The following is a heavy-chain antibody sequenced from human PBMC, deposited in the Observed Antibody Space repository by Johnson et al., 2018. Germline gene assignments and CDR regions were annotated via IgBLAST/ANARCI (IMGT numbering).Heavy chain of an antibody. Sequence: QVQLVQSGGGVVQPGGSLRLSCAASGFAFSTYAMHWVRQAPGKGPEWVAGISFDGSNDYYADSVKGRFSISRDNPKDTLFVQRNSLRPEDTAVYYCARDRQSCLGTYYFDFWGQGTLVSVSS. J-gene: IGHJ4*02. D-gene: IGHD3-10*02. CDR2: ISFDGSND. CDR3: ARDRQSCLGTYYFDF. V-gene: IGHV3-30*03. CDR1: GFAFSTYA.